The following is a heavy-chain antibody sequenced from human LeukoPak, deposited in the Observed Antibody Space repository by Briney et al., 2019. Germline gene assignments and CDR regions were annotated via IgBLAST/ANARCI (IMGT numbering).Heavy chain of an antibody. D-gene: IGHD1-1*01. J-gene: IGHJ4*02. CDR3: AKVGTNFLRYHFDS. Sequence: GGSLRLSCAASRFTFSSYSMNWVRQAPGKGLEWVSYISSSSSTIYYADSVKGRFTISRDNAKNSLYLQMNSLSAEDTAVYYCAKVGTNFLRYHFDSWGRGTLVTVSS. CDR2: ISSSSSTI. CDR1: RFTFSSYS. V-gene: IGHV3-48*04.